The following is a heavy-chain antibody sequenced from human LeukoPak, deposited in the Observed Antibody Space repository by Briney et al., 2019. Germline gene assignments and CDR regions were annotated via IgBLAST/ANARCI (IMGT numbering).Heavy chain of an antibody. CDR2: IYHSGST. CDR3: ARGGAAVTY. Sequence: SETLSLTCAVSGGSISSGGYSWSWIRQPPGKGLEWIGYIYHSGSTYYNPSLESRVTISVDRSKNQFSLKLSSVTAADTAVYYCARGGAAVTYWGQGTLVTVSS. CDR1: GGSISSGGYS. J-gene: IGHJ1*01. D-gene: IGHD6-13*01. V-gene: IGHV4-30-2*01.